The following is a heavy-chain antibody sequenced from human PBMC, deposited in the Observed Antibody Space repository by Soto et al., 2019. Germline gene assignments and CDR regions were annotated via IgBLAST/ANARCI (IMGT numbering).Heavy chain of an antibody. CDR2: IYHSGNT. Sequence: QVHLQESGPGLVRPSGTLSLTCAFSGGSISSDNWWSWVRQPPGKGLEWIGEIYHSGNTNYNPSLKSRVTISVDKSKNQFSLKVTSVTAADTALYYCARVIASSMLRGVVINWGQGTLVTVSS. D-gene: IGHD3-10*01. CDR3: ARVIASSMLRGVVIN. V-gene: IGHV4-4*02. CDR1: GGSISSDNW. J-gene: IGHJ4*02.